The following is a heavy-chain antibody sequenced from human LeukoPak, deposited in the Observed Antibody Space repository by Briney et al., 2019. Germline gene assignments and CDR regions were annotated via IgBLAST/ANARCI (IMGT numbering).Heavy chain of an antibody. V-gene: IGHV1-18*01. Sequence: GASVKVSCKASGYTFTSYGISWVRQAPGQGLEWMGWISAYNGNTNYAQKLQGRVTMTTDTSTSTAYMELRSLRSDDTAVYYCSRDFGAVAGAYYFDYWGQGTLVTVSS. D-gene: IGHD6-19*01. CDR3: SRDFGAVAGAYYFDY. CDR2: ISAYNGNT. J-gene: IGHJ4*02. CDR1: GYTFTSYG.